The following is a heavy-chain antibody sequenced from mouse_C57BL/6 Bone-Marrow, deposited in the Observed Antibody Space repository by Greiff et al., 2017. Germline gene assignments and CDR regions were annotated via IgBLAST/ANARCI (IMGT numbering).Heavy chain of an antibody. V-gene: IGHV1-74*01. J-gene: IGHJ3*01. CDR2: IHPSDSDT. D-gene: IGHD1-1*01. CDR1: GYTFTSYW. Sequence: QVQLQQPGAELVKPGASVKVSCKASGYTFTSYWMPWVKQRPGQGLEWIGRIHPSDSDTNYNQKFKGKATLTVEQSSSTTYMQLSSLTSEDSAVYSSEGSYYYGSSYVGFAYWGQGTLVTVSA. CDR3: EGSYYYGSSYVGFAY.